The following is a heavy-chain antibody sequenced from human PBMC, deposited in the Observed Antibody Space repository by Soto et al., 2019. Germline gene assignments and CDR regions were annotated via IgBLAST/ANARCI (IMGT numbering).Heavy chain of an antibody. J-gene: IGHJ5*02. CDR2: IYYSGST. V-gene: IGHV4-39*01. Sequence: QLQLQESGPGLVKPSETLSLTCTVSGGSISSSSYYWGWIRQPPGKGLEWIGSIYYSGSTYYNPSLKSRVTISVDTSKNQFSLKLSSVTAADTAVYYCARHVWIVVPAAIVPRGEFDPWGQGTLVTVSS. CDR1: GGSISSSSYY. D-gene: IGHD2-2*01. CDR3: ARHVWIVVPAAIVPRGEFDP.